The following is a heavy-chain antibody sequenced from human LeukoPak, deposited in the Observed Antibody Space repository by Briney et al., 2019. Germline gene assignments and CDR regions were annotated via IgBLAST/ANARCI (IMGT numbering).Heavy chain of an antibody. D-gene: IGHD4-17*01. CDR3: AKDHDYADYVLDY. Sequence: GGSLRLSCAASGFTVSSNYMSWVRQAPGKGLEWVSVIYSGGSTYYADSVKGRFTISRDNSKNTLYLQMNSLRAEDTAVYYCAKDHDYADYVLDYWGQGTLVTVSS. CDR1: GFTVSSNY. CDR2: IYSGGST. J-gene: IGHJ4*02. V-gene: IGHV3-53*01.